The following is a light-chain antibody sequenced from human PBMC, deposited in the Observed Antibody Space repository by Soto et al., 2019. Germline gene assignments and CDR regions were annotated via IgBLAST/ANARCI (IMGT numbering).Light chain of an antibody. V-gene: IGLV2-8*01. J-gene: IGLJ2*01. Sequence: ALTQPPSASGSPGQSVTISCTGSSSDVGGHNHVSWYQQHPGKAPKLMIYEVSKRPSGVPDRFSGSKSVNTASLTVSGLQAEDEADYYCSSYAGSMNLIFGGGTKLTVL. CDR2: EVS. CDR1: SSDVGGHNH. CDR3: SSYAGSMNLI.